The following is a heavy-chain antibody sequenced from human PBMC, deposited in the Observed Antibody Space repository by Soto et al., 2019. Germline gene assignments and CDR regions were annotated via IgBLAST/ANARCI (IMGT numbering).Heavy chain of an antibody. CDR1: GFSLSTSGVG. Sequence: SGPTLGNPTQRLTVTITLSGFSLSTSGVGVAWIRQPPGKALEWLALIYWDGDKRYSPFLKSRLTITKDTSENQVVLTLSNMDPVDTATYYCAHKGGRGAGMDVWGQGTTVTVSS. CDR2: IYWDGDK. J-gene: IGHJ6*02. CDR3: AHKGGRGAGMDV. V-gene: IGHV2-5*02. D-gene: IGHD2-15*01.